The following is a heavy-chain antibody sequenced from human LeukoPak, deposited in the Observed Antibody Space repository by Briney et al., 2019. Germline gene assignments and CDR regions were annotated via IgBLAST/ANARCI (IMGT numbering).Heavy chain of an antibody. Sequence: GGSLRLSCAASGFTFSSYSMTWVRQAPGKGLEWVSYISSSSSTKYYADSVKGRFTISRDNAKNSLYLQINSLRVEDTAVYYCARGSSGWTGFDYFDYWGQGALVTVSS. D-gene: IGHD6-19*01. CDR1: GFTFSSYS. CDR2: ISSSSSTK. J-gene: IGHJ4*02. CDR3: ARGSSGWTGFDYFDY. V-gene: IGHV3-48*04.